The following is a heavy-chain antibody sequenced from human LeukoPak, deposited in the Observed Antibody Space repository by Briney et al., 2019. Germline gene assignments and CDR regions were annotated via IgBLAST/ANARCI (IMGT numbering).Heavy chain of an antibody. Sequence: GGSLRLSCAASGFTLSNSGMSWVRQAPGKGLEWVSSLGGSGGKTYYADSVKGRFTMSRDNPKNTLYLQMNNLRAEDTAVYYCAKLTYGDSGDPPWGRGTLVTVSS. CDR3: AKLTYGDSGDPP. D-gene: IGHD4-17*01. V-gene: IGHV3-23*01. J-gene: IGHJ5*02. CDR1: GFTLSNSG. CDR2: LGGSGGKT.